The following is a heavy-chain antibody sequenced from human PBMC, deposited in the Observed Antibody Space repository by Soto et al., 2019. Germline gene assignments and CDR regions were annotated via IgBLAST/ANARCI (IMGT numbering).Heavy chain of an antibody. CDR2: IYYSGST. CDR1: GGSISSGGYY. J-gene: IGHJ6*02. V-gene: IGHV4-31*03. CDR3: ARGGRRSPGMDV. Sequence: QVQLQESGPGLVKPSQTLSLTCTVSGGSISSGGYYWSWIRQHPGKGLEWIGYIYYSGSTYYNPSRKSGVXXXGXXSKNRFSLKLGSVTAADTAVYYCARGGRRSPGMDVWGQGTTVTVSS.